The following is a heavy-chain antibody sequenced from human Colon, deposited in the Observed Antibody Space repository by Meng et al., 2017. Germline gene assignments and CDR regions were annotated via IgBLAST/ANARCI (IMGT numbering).Heavy chain of an antibody. CDR2: IHPTGST. Sequence: QVQVQPWGEGLLKPSETLSLTCAVVGGSFSDYYWSWVRQPPGKGLEWIGEIHPTGSTSCNPSLKSRVSISVDTSKNQFSLKVSSVTAADTAMYYCARGMDKAKTGYWGQGTLVTVSS. V-gene: IGHV4-34*02. D-gene: IGHD5-18*01. CDR3: ARGMDKAKTGY. CDR1: GGSFSDYY. J-gene: IGHJ4*02.